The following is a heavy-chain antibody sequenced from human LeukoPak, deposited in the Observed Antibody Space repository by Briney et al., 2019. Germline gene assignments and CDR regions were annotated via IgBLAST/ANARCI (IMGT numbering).Heavy chain of an antibody. D-gene: IGHD1-26*01. CDR1: GFSFLSYW. V-gene: IGHV3-7*01. CDR2: IKPDGSLI. Sequence: GGSLRLSCAASGFSFLSYWMHWVRQGPGKGLEWVANIKPDGSLIYYVDSVKGRFTISRDNAKNSLYLQMNSLRAEDTAVYYCAKWELYSGFYYIDYWGQGTLATVSS. J-gene: IGHJ4*02. CDR3: AKWELYSGFYYIDY.